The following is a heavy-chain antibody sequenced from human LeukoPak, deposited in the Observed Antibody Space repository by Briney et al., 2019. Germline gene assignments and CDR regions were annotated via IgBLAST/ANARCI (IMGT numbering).Heavy chain of an antibody. Sequence: PGGSLRLSCAVSGFTFTSYWMNWVRQAPGKGLEWVASIRQDGGEKSYVDSVKGRFTISGDNTKNSLYLQMSSLRAEDTAVYYCARDGTAAGLYFDLWGPGTLFTVSS. CDR3: ARDGTAAGLYFDL. J-gene: IGHJ4*01. V-gene: IGHV3-7*01. D-gene: IGHD6-13*01. CDR2: IRQDGGEK. CDR1: GFTFTSYW.